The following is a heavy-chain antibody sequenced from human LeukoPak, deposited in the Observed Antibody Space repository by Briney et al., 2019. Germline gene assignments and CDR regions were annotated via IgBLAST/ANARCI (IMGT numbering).Heavy chain of an antibody. CDR3: ASPDYGGNSAHY. CDR2: IYYSGST. D-gene: IGHD4-23*01. CDR1: GSSISSSSYY. V-gene: IGHV4-39*01. J-gene: IGHJ4*02. Sequence: PSETLSLTCTVSGSSISSSSYYWGWIRQPPGKGLEWIGSIYYSGSTYYNPSLKSRVTISVDTSKNQFSLKLSSVTAADTAVYYCASPDYGGNSAHYWGQGTLVTVSS.